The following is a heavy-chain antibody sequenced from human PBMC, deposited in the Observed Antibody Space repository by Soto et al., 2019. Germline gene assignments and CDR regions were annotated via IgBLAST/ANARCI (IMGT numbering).Heavy chain of an antibody. CDR2: IYYSGST. V-gene: IGHV4-59*01. D-gene: IGHD4-17*01. CDR3: ARDQGGYGDHGGAYFDY. J-gene: IGHJ4*02. Sequence: SETLSLTCTVSGGSISSYYWSWIRQPPGKGLEWIGYIYYSGSTNYNPSLKSRVTISVDTSKNRFSLKLSSVTAADTAVYYCARDQGGYGDHGGAYFDYWGQGTLVTVSS. CDR1: GGSISSYY.